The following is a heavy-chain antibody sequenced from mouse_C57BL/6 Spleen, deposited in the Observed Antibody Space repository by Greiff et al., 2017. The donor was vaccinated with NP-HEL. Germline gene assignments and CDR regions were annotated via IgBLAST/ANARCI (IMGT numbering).Heavy chain of an antibody. CDR2: IDPSDSET. Sequence: QVQLQQPGAELVRPGSSVKLSCTASGYTFTSYWMHWVKQRPIQGLEWIGNIDPSDSETHYTPKFKDKATLTVDTSSSTAYMQLSSLTSEASAVYCCASSLGDDWGQGTTLTVSS. CDR1: GYTFTSYW. CDR3: ASSLGDD. V-gene: IGHV1-52*01. J-gene: IGHJ2*01. D-gene: IGHD3-1*01.